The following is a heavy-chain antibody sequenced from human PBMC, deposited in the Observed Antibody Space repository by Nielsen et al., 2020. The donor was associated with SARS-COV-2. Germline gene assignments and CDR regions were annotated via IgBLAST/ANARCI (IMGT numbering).Heavy chain of an antibody. D-gene: IGHD1-1*01. CDR2: VSYDGRNQ. Sequence: GGSLRLSCAASGFIFTSHAMHWVRQAPGKGLEWVAVVSYDGRNQYYADSVRGRFTISRDNSKNTLYLQMNSLRAEDTAVYYCASGTEWSFDLWGRGTLVTVSS. CDR1: GFIFTSHA. CDR3: ASGTEWSFDL. J-gene: IGHJ2*01. V-gene: IGHV3-30*03.